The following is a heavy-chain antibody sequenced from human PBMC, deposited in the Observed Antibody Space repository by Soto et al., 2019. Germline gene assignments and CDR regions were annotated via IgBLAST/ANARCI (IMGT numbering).Heavy chain of an antibody. V-gene: IGHV3-23*01. Sequence: PSETLSLTXTVSGYSISSGSYWGWVRQAPGKGLEWVSAISGSGGSTYYADSVKGRFTISRDNSKNTLYLQMNSLRAEDTAVYYCAKASPNFDYWGQGTLVTVSS. CDR1: GYSISSGSY. J-gene: IGHJ4*02. D-gene: IGHD3-10*01. CDR2: ISGSGGST. CDR3: AKASPNFDY.